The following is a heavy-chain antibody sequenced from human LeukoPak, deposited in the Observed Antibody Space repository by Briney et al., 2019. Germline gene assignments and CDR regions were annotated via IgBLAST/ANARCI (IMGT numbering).Heavy chain of an antibody. CDR3: KKDPYYYDSSGYPDY. J-gene: IGHJ4*02. CDR1: GFTVSSNE. CDR2: ISGGST. Sequence: PGGSLRLSCAASGFTVSSNEMSWVRQAPWKGLEWVSSISGGSTYYADSRKGRFTISRDNSKNTLHLQMNSLRAEDTAVYYCKKDPYYYDSSGYPDYWGQGTLVTVSS. V-gene: IGHV3-38-3*01. D-gene: IGHD3-22*01.